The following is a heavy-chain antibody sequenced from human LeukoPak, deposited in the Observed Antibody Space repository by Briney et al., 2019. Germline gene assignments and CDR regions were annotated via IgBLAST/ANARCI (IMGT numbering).Heavy chain of an antibody. Sequence: GRSLRLSCAASGVTFSSYCMHWVCQAPGKGRGWVSLINGDGSGTGYADSVRGRFTGSRDNAKNTVFLQMSSLRAEDTAMYYCARDTRYSSSLWGQGTLVTVSS. J-gene: IGHJ4*02. CDR1: GVTFSSYC. D-gene: IGHD6-6*01. V-gene: IGHV3-74*01. CDR2: INGDGSGT. CDR3: ARDTRYSSSL.